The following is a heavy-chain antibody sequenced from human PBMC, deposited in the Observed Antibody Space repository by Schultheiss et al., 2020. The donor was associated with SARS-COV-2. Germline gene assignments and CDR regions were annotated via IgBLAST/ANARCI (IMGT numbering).Heavy chain of an antibody. CDR3: ARDLPLHYDSSGYDY. CDR2: ISGSGGST. D-gene: IGHD3-22*01. Sequence: GGSLRLSCAASRFTFSDHYMDWVRQAPGKGLEWVSVISGSGGSTYYADSVKGRFTISRDNSKNTLYLQMNSLRAEDTAVYYCARDLPLHYDSSGYDYWGQGTLVTVSS. CDR1: RFTFSDHY. V-gene: IGHV3-23*01. J-gene: IGHJ4*02.